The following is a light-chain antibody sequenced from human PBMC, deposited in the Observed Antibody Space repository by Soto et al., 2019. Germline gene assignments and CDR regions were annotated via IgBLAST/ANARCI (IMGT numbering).Light chain of an antibody. CDR2: RNS. J-gene: IGLJ1*01. V-gene: IGLV1-47*01. CDR1: ISNVGSNF. Sequence: QSVLTQPPSASGTPGQRVTISCSGSISNVGSNFVYWYQQLPGTAPKALMFRNSQRPSGDPDRFSGSKSGTSASLAISGLRSEDEADYYCAAWDDRLSGYVFGNGTKVTVL. CDR3: AAWDDRLSGYV.